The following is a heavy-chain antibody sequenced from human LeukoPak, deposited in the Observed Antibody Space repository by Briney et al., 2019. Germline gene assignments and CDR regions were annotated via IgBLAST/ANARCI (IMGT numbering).Heavy chain of an antibody. V-gene: IGHV3-21*01. Sequence: GGSLRLSCAASGFTFSSYSMNWVRQAPGKGLEWVSSISSSSSYIYYADSVKGRFTISRDNAKNSLYLQMNSLRAEDTAVYYCARVAVVGVSFAFDIWGQGTMVTVSS. J-gene: IGHJ3*02. CDR3: ARVAVVGVSFAFDI. CDR2: ISSSSSYI. D-gene: IGHD2-15*01. CDR1: GFTFSSYS.